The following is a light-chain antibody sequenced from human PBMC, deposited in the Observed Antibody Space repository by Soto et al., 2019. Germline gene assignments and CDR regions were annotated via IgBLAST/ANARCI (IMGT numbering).Light chain of an antibody. Sequence: QSALTQPASVSGSPGQSITMSCTGSTSDFGDDKYVSWYQQQPGKGPNLLIYGVSNRPSGVSNRFSGSKSGNTASLTISGLQVDDEADYFCCSLTTTRIYVFGGGTKLTVL. CDR2: GVS. CDR1: TSDFGDDKY. CDR3: CSLTTTRIYV. J-gene: IGLJ3*02. V-gene: IGLV2-14*01.